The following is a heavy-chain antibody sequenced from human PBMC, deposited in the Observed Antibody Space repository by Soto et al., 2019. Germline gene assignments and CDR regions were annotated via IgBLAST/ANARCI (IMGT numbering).Heavy chain of an antibody. Sequence: ASVKVSCKASGYTFTGYYMRWVRQAPGQGLEWMGWINPNSGGTNYAQKFQGRVTMTRDTSISTAYMELSRLRSDDTAVYYCARDSSDSSGWYVGVYGMDVWGLG. CDR1: GYTFTGYY. CDR2: INPNSGGT. D-gene: IGHD6-19*01. V-gene: IGHV1-2*02. CDR3: ARDSSDSSGWYVGVYGMDV. J-gene: IGHJ6*02.